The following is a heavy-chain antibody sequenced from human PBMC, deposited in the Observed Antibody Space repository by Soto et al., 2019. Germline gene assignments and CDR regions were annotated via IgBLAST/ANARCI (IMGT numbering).Heavy chain of an antibody. CDR3: VRQPGGVATPGDDY. CDR2: MNPRTGDT. CDR1: GYNFDAFD. Sequence: QVQLVQSGAEVKKPGASVKVSCEASGYNFDAFDIHWVRQAAGQGLEWMGWMNPRTGDTAFAQEFQDRVTMTSDTSRNTAYMEVSCLRSEDTAVYFCVRQPGGVATPGDDYWGQGTLVTVSS. D-gene: IGHD3-10*01. V-gene: IGHV1-8*02. J-gene: IGHJ4*02.